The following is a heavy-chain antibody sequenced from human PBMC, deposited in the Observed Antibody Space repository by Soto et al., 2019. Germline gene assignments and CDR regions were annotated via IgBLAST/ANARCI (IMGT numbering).Heavy chain of an antibody. V-gene: IGHV3-23*01. Sequence: PGGSLRLSCAASGFTFSSYAMRWVRQAPGKGLEWVSAISGSGGSTYYADSVKGRFTISRDNSKNTLYLQMNSLRAEDTAVYYCAKDLDYSPASDYYYGMDAWGQGTTVTVSS. D-gene: IGHD4-4*01. CDR3: AKDLDYSPASDYYYGMDA. J-gene: IGHJ6*02. CDR2: ISGSGGST. CDR1: GFTFSSYA.